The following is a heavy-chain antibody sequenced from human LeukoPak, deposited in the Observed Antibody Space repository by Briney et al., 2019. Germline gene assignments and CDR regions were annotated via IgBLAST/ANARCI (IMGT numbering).Heavy chain of an antibody. CDR1: GFTFSSYW. D-gene: IGHD2-21*02. CDR3: AKSHHVTAIDY. V-gene: IGHV3-74*01. CDR2: INSDGSST. Sequence: GSLRLSCAASGFTFSSYWMHWVRQAPGKGLVWVSRINSDGSSTSYADSVKGRFTISRDNAKNTLYLQMNSLRAEDTAVYYCAKSHHVTAIDYWGQGTLVTVSS. J-gene: IGHJ4*02.